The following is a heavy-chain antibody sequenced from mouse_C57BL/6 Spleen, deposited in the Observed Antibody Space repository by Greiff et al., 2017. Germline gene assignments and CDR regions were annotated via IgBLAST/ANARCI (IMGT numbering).Heavy chain of an antibody. Sequence: EVQGVESGEGLVKPGGSLKLSCAASGFTFSSYAMSWVRQTPEKRLEWVAYISSGGDYIYYADTVKGRFTISRDNARNTLYLQMSSLKSEDTAMYYCTRDHGSSSFAYWGQGTLVTVSA. J-gene: IGHJ3*01. V-gene: IGHV5-9-1*02. CDR1: GFTFSSYA. D-gene: IGHD1-1*01. CDR2: ISSGGDYI. CDR3: TRDHGSSSFAY.